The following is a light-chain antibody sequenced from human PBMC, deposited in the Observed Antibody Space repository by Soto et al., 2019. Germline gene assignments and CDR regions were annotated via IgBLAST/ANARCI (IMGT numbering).Light chain of an antibody. CDR3: QQGFETPPT. CDR2: AAS. Sequence: DIPMTQSPSSLSASVGDRVTITCRASQSINNCLNWYQQKPGKAPNLLIYAASNLESGVQSRFTGSGPRTQFTLTIGRLQPEDLATYYFQQGFETPPTFGHGTKVDIK. CDR1: QSINNC. J-gene: IGKJ3*01. V-gene: IGKV1-39*01.